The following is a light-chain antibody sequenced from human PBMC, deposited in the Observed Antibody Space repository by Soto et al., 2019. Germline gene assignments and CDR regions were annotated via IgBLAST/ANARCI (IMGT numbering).Light chain of an antibody. CDR3: QQYGRSPFT. J-gene: IGKJ3*01. Sequence: EIVMTQSPATLSVSPGERATLSFRASQSVSSNLAWYQQKPGQAPRVLIYGASTRATGMPARFSGSGSGTDFTLTISRLEPEDFAVYYCQQYGRSPFTFGPGTKVDI. V-gene: IGKV3-15*01. CDR2: GAS. CDR1: QSVSSN.